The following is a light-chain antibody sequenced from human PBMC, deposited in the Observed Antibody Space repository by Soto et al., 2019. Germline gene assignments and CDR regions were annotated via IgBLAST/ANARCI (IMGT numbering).Light chain of an antibody. CDR2: DAS. V-gene: IGKV1-5*01. CDR1: QSIGSW. J-gene: IGKJ1*01. Sequence: DIQMTQSPSTLSASVGDRVTITCRASQSIGSWLAWYQQKPGKAPKVLIYDASSLESGVPSRFSGSGSGTEFTLTITTLQPDDFATYYCQQYNNYWTFGQGTKVEI. CDR3: QQYNNYWT.